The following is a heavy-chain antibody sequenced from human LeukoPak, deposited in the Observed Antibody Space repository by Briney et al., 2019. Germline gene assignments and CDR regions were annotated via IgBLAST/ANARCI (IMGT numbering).Heavy chain of an antibody. CDR1: GFTFSGYS. CDR3: ARDGIDYSNYRPEDFQH. J-gene: IGHJ1*01. Sequence: GGSLRLSCAASGFTFSGYSLSWVRQAPGKGLEWVADIKEDGTEKNLVDSVKGRFTISRDSAKNSLDLQMNSLRAEDTAVYYCARDGIDYSNYRPEDFQHWGQGTLVTVSS. V-gene: IGHV3-7*01. CDR2: IKEDGTEK. D-gene: IGHD4-11*01.